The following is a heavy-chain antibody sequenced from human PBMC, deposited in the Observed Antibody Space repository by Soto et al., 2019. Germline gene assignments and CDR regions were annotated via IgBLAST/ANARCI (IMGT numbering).Heavy chain of an antibody. D-gene: IGHD3-10*01. J-gene: IGHJ4*02. V-gene: IGHV3-23*01. CDR2: ISGSGGST. CDR1: GFTFSSYA. Sequence: ESGGGLVQPGGSLRLSCAASGFTFSSYAMNWVRQAPGKGLEWASAISGSGGSTYYADSVKGRFTISRDNSKNTLYLQMNSLRAEDTAVYYCAKARATYYYGSGPFDYWGQGTLVTVSS. CDR3: AKARATYYYGSGPFDY.